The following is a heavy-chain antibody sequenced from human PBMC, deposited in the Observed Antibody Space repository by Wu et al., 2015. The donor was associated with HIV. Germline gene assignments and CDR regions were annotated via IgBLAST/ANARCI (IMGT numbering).Heavy chain of an antibody. V-gene: IGHV1-24*01. CDR2: FDPEDGET. CDR1: GYTLTELS. CDR3: ATWRTTVTTIGGRWYYYYMDV. D-gene: IGHD4-17*01. J-gene: IGHJ6*03. Sequence: QVQLVQSGAEVKKPGASVKVSCKVSGYTLTELSMHWVRQAPGKGLEWMGGFDPEDGETIYAQKFQGRVTMTEDTSTDTAYMELSSLRSEDTAVYYCATWRTTVTTIGGRWYYYYMDVWGKGDHGHRLL.